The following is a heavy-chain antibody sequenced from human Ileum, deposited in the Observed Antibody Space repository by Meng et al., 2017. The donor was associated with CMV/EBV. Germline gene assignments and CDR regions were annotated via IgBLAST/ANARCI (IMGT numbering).Heavy chain of an antibody. Sequence: SVKVSCKASGGTFSSYTISWVRQAPGQGREWMGRIIPILGIANYAQKFQGRVTITADKSTSTAYMGLSSLRSEDTAVYYCARGSSWYEMGYWGQGTLVTVSS. CDR3: ARGSSWYEMGY. CDR2: IIPILGIA. J-gene: IGHJ4*02. D-gene: IGHD6-13*01. V-gene: IGHV1-69*02. CDR1: GGTFSSYT.